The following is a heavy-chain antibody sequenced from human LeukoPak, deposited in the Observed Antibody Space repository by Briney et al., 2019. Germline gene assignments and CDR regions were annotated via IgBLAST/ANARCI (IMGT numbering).Heavy chain of an antibody. Sequence: GGSLRLSCVASGFTFSSYTMSWVRQAPGKGLEWVSTITTSDGNTYYADSVKGRFTVSRDNPKNTLFLQMNSLRAEDTAVYYCAKDGGLWVSAHWGDSWGRGTLVTVSS. CDR2: ITTSDGNT. V-gene: IGHV3-23*01. CDR1: GFTFSSYT. CDR3: AKDGGLWVSAHWGDS. J-gene: IGHJ4*02. D-gene: IGHD7-27*01.